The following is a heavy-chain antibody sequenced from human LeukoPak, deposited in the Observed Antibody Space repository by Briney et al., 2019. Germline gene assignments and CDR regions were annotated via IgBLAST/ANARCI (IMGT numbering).Heavy chain of an antibody. CDR2: MSYTGSA. CDR3: ARQNPSYYDFWSGFIQYYFDY. D-gene: IGHD3-3*01. Sequence: SETLSLTCTVSGGSISSSSYYWAWIRQPPGKGLEWIASMSYTGSAYYNPSLKSRVTISVDTSKNQFSLKLSSVTAADTAVYYCARQNPSYYDFWSGFIQYYFDYWGQGTLVTVSS. CDR1: GGSISSSSYY. J-gene: IGHJ4*02. V-gene: IGHV4-39*01.